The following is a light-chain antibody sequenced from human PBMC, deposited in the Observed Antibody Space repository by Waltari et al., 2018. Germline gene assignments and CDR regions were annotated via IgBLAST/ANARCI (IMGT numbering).Light chain of an antibody. CDR2: DAY. CDR1: QSVSRY. CDR3: QQYNNWPPVT. V-gene: IGKV3-11*01. Sequence: EIVLTQSPATLSLSPGESATLSCRASQSVSRYLGWYQQKPGQAPRLLIYDAYNRATGIPARFSASGSGTDFTLTISSLEPEDFAVYYCQQYNNWPPVTFGGGTKVEIK. J-gene: IGKJ4*01.